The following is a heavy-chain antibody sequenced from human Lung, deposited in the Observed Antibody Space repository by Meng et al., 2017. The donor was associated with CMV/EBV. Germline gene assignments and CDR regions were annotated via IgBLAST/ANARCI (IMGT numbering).Heavy chain of an antibody. CDR3: ANQPYILTGYPYVDS. CDR2: ITSSGGST. D-gene: IGHD3-9*01. J-gene: IGHJ4*01. V-gene: IGHV3-23*01. Sequence: GGSLRLSCAASGFTFAGYAMSWVRQAPGKGLEWVSTITSSGGSTYYADSVKGRFTISRDNFNHTLYLQMNGLRAEDTAVYYCANQPYILTGYPYVDSWGHGALVTVSS. CDR1: GFTFAGYA.